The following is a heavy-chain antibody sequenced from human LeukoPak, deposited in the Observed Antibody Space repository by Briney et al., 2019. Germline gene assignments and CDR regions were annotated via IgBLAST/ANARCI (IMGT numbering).Heavy chain of an antibody. CDR2: IYSGGDT. CDR1: GFTVSGNY. J-gene: IGHJ4*02. Sequence: PGGPLRLSCAASGFTVSGNYMSWVRQAPGKGLEWISLIYSGGDTYYPDSVRGRFTISRDNSKNTLYLQMNSLRAEDTAVYYCARGPPACSTNCYGYLDHWGQGTLVTVSS. CDR3: ARGPPACSTNCYGYLDH. D-gene: IGHD2-2*01. V-gene: IGHV3-53*01.